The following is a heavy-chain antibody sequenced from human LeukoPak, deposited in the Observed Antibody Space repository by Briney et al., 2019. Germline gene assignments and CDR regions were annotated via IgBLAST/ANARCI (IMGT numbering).Heavy chain of an antibody. V-gene: IGHV1-69*05. Sequence: GASVKLSCKASTGTFSRYAISWVRQAPGQGLEWMGRIIPIFGTANYAQKVQGRVTVTTDESTRTAYMELSSLRSEDTAVYYCARDQEAYYYGSGSSLYIWGQGTMVTVSS. D-gene: IGHD3-10*01. J-gene: IGHJ3*02. CDR2: IIPIFGTA. CDR1: TGTFSRYA. CDR3: ARDQEAYYYGSGSSLYI.